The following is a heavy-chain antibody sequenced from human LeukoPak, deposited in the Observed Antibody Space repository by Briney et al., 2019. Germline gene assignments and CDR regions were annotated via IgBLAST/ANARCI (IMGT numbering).Heavy chain of an antibody. Sequence: PGESLRLSCVASGFTISGSYMNLVRQAPGKGLEWVAVLYSGGFAYYADSLKGRFTISRDHAKNTLFLQMDSLRVDDTAIYSCASFQSFYRNTNFFDLWGQGTLVTVSS. J-gene: IGHJ4*02. D-gene: IGHD3-16*02. CDR2: LYSGGFA. CDR1: GFTISGSY. CDR3: ASFQSFYRNTNFFDL. V-gene: IGHV3-53*01.